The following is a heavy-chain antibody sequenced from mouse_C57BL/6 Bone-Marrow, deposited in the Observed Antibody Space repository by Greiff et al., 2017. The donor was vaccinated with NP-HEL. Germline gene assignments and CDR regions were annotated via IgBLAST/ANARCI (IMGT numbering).Heavy chain of an antibody. CDR2: IDPETGGT. J-gene: IGHJ4*01. Sequence: QVQLQQSGAELVRPGASVTLSCKASGYTFTDYEMHWVKQTPVHGLEWIGAIDPETGGTAYNQKFKGKAILTADKSSSTAYMELRSLTSEDSAVYYCTREGVYYGSCCQYYAMDYWGQGTSVTVSS. CDR3: TREGVYYGSCCQYYAMDY. V-gene: IGHV1-15*01. D-gene: IGHD1-1*01. CDR1: GYTFTDYE.